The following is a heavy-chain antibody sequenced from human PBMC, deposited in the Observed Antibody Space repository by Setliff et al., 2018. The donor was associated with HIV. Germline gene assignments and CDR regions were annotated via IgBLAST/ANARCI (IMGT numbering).Heavy chain of an antibody. D-gene: IGHD6-13*01. Sequence: SLRLSCAASGFTFSSYSMNWVRQAPGKGLEWVSSITSSSTYIYYADSVKGRFTIFRDNAKNSVFLQMNSLRAEDTGVYYCATQTGFYNSHWYDYWGQGTMVTVSS. V-gene: IGHV3-21*01. CDR1: GFTFSSYS. CDR3: ATQTGFYNSHWYDY. CDR2: ITSSSTYI. J-gene: IGHJ4*02.